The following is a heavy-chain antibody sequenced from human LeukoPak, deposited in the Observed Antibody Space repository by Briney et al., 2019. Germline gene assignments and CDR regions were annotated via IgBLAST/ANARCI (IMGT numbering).Heavy chain of an antibody. J-gene: IGHJ4*02. CDR2: IYPGDSDT. CDR1: GYSFSKFW. V-gene: IGHV5-51*01. D-gene: IGHD4-11*01. Sequence: GESLKISCKGSGYSFSKFWIGWVRQMPGKGLEWMGIIYPGDSDTRYSPSFQGQVTISVDKSISTAYLQWSSLKASDTAMYYCSRQDTVMALDYWGQGTLVTVSS. CDR3: SRQDTVMALDY.